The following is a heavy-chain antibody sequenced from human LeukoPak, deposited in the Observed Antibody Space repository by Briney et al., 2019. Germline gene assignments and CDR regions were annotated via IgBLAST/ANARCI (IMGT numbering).Heavy chain of an antibody. CDR2: ISYDGSNK. D-gene: IGHD5-12*01. V-gene: IGHV3-30-3*01. CDR3: ASSGGGPPHSGYAYYYYYGMDV. J-gene: IGHJ6*02. CDR1: GFTFSSYA. Sequence: GGSLRLSCAASGFTFSSYAMHWVRQAPGKGLEWVTVISYDGSNKYYADSVKGRFTISRDNSKNTLYLQMNSLRAEDTAVYYCASSGGGPPHSGYAYYYYYGMDVWGQGTTVTVSS.